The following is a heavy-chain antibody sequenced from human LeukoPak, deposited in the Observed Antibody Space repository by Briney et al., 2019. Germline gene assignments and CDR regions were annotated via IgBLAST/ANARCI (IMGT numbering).Heavy chain of an antibody. J-gene: IGHJ4*02. CDR2: INHSGST. D-gene: IGHD3-10*01. V-gene: IGHV4-34*01. CDR1: GGSFSGYY. CDR3: ARTGYYYGSGSSGDY. Sequence: SETLSLTCAVYGGSFSGYYWSWIRQPPGKGLEWIGEINHSGSTNYNPSLKSRVTISVDTSKNQFSLKLSSVTAADTAVYYCARTGYYYGSGSSGDYWGQGTLVTVSS.